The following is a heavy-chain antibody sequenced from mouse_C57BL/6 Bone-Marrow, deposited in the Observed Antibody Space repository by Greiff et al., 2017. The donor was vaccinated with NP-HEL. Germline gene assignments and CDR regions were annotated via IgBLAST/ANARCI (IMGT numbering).Heavy chain of an antibody. D-gene: IGHD1-1*01. Sequence: VQLQQSGPELVKPGASVKISCKASGYSFTDYNMNWVKQSNGKSLEWIGVINPNYGTTSYNQKFKGKATLTVDQSSSTAYMQLNSLTSEDSAVXYCARGDYYGSSYVSFAYWGQGTLVTVSA. CDR3: ARGDYYGSSYVSFAY. V-gene: IGHV1-39*01. CDR1: GYSFTDYN. J-gene: IGHJ3*01. CDR2: INPNYGTT.